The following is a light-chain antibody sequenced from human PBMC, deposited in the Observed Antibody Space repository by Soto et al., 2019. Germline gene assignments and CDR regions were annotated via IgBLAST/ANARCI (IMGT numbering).Light chain of an antibody. CDR3: CSYATTFHV. CDR1: TIDVDSSNY. J-gene: IGLJ1*01. Sequence: QPYLTQPRSGSESPGHSGTISCTGPTIDVDSSNYVSWYQQHPGKAPKLMIYDVSERPSGVPDRFSGSKSGSTASLTISGLQAEDEADYYCCSYATTFHVLGSGTKVNVL. CDR2: DVS. V-gene: IGLV2-11*01.